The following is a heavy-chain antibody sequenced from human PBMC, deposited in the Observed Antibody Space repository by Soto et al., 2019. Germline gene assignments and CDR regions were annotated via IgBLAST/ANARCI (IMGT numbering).Heavy chain of an antibody. J-gene: IGHJ6*03. D-gene: IGHD3-3*01. CDR3: ARVPPYDSWGGYYIFYYMDV. CDR1: GYTFTSYY. V-gene: IGHV1-46*01. CDR2: INPSGGST. Sequence: ASVKVSCKASGYTFTSYYMHWVRQAPGQGLEWMGIINPSGGSTSYAQKFQGRVTMTRNTSTSTAYMELSSLRSEDTAVYYCARVPPYDSWGGYYIFYYMDVWGKGTTVTVSS.